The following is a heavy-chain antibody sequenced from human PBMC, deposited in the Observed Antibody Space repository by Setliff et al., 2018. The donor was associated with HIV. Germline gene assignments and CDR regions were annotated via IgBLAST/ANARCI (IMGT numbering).Heavy chain of an antibody. CDR2: IYHSGST. CDR3: ARPLSTSYYFWGDAFGI. D-gene: IGHD3-3*01. J-gene: IGHJ3*02. V-gene: IGHV4-34*01. CDR1: GGSFSDYY. Sequence: NPSETLSLTCAVYGGSFSDYYWSWVRQPPGKGLEWIGEIYHSGSTIYNPSLKSRVTISVDTSKNQFSLRLTSVTAADTAMYYCARPLSTSYYFWGDAFGIWGQGTVVTVSS.